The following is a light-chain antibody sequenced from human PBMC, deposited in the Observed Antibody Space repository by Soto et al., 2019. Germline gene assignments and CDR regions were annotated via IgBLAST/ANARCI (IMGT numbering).Light chain of an antibody. CDR2: GAS. Sequence: IVLTQSPGTLSLSPVEIATLSCMASQSVSNNYLAWYQQKLGQAPRLLIYGASTRATGIPARFSGSGSGTEFTPTISSLQSDDFAVYYCQQYHNWPPITFGQGTRLEI. J-gene: IGKJ5*01. CDR3: QQYHNWPPIT. V-gene: IGKV3D-15*01. CDR1: QSVSNN.